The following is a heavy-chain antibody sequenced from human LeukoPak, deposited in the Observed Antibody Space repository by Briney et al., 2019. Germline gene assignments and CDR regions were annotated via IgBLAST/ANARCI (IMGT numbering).Heavy chain of an antibody. CDR1: GGTFSSYA. V-gene: IGHV1-69*04. J-gene: IGHJ4*02. Sequence: GASVKVSCKASGGTFSSYAISWVRQAPGQGLEWMGRIIPILGIANYAQKFQGRVTITADKSTSTAYMELSSLRSEDTAVYYCASIGRNQEIPEDWGQGTLVTVSS. D-gene: IGHD1-14*01. CDR3: ASIGRNQEIPED. CDR2: IIPILGIA.